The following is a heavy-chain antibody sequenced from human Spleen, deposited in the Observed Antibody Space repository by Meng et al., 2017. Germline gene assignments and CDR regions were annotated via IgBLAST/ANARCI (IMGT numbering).Heavy chain of an antibody. J-gene: IGHJ4*02. D-gene: IGHD6-19*01. Sequence: QLLQWLEGLLNPSGTLSLTCAVYGGSFSGYYWSWIRQPPGKGLEWIGEINDSGLTNYYPSLKSRVTMSIDTSKNQFSLKLTSVTAADTAVYYCARQFGSGWYDYFDYWGQGTLVTVSS. CDR2: INDSGLT. CDR1: GGSFSGYY. CDR3: ARQFGSGWYDYFDY. V-gene: IGHV4-34*01.